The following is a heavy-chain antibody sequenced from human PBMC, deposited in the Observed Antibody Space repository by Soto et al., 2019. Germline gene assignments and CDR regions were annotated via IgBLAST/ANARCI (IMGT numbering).Heavy chain of an antibody. Sequence: QVQLQESGPGLVKPSETLSLTCTVSGGSVSSGHSYWSWIRQPPGKGLEYIGYIYFSGSTNYSPSLKSRVTMSVDTSKDQSSLKLTSVTAADTAVYYCARSHYDGSGWMTYWGQGTLVTVSS. J-gene: IGHJ4*02. V-gene: IGHV4-61*01. CDR1: GGSVSSGHSY. CDR3: ARSHYDGSGWMTY. CDR2: IYFSGST. D-gene: IGHD3-10*01.